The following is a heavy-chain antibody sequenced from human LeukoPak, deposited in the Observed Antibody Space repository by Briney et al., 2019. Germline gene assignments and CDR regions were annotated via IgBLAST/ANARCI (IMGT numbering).Heavy chain of an antibody. CDR1: GFTFSSYA. CDR3: ARGPGDSSGYLDY. CDR2: ISYDGSNK. D-gene: IGHD3-22*01. V-gene: IGHV3-30-3*01. J-gene: IGHJ4*02. Sequence: GEALRLSCATPGFTFSSYAMHWVRQAPGKGLEWVAVISYDGSNKYYADSVKGRFTISRDNSKNTLYLQMNSLRAEDTAVYYCARGPGDSSGYLDYWGQGTLVTVSS.